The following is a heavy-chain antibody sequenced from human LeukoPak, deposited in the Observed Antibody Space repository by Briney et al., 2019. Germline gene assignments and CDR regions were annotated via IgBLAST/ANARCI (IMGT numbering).Heavy chain of an antibody. J-gene: IGHJ4*02. CDR3: ARDLLSSSWSDFDY. Sequence: GGSLRLSCAASGFTFSSYSMNWVRQAPGKGLEWVSSISSSSSYIYYADSVKGRFTISRDNAKNSLYLQMNSLRAEDTAVYYCARDLLSSSWSDFDYWGQGTLVTVPS. CDR1: GFTFSSYS. D-gene: IGHD6-13*01. CDR2: ISSSSSYI. V-gene: IGHV3-21*01.